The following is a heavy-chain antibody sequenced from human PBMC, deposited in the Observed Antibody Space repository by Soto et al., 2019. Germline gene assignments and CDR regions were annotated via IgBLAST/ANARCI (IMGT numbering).Heavy chain of an antibody. J-gene: IGHJ4*02. V-gene: IGHV1-58*01. Sequence: SVKVSCKASGFIFTSSSVQWARQARGQRLEWIGWITVGTGNTNYAQKFQERVTITRDMSTSTAYMELSNLRSEDTAIYYCAAGASSGYYGGWGQGTQVTVSS. CDR3: AAGASSGYYGG. CDR1: GFIFTSSS. D-gene: IGHD3-22*01. CDR2: ITVGTGNT.